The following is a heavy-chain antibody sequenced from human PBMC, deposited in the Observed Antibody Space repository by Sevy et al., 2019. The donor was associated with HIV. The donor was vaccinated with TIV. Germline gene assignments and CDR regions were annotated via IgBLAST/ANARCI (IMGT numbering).Heavy chain of an antibody. D-gene: IGHD2-15*01. CDR3: ARDRDCSGGRCYSGWFDP. Sequence: GGSLRLSCAASGFTFSDYWMTWVRQAPGKGLEWVANIKEDGSEKCYVDSVKGRFTVSRDNAKNSLYLQMNSLRVEDTAVFYCARDRDCSGGRCYSGWFDPWGQGTLVTVSS. J-gene: IGHJ5*02. CDR1: GFTFSDYW. V-gene: IGHV3-7*01. CDR2: IKEDGSEK.